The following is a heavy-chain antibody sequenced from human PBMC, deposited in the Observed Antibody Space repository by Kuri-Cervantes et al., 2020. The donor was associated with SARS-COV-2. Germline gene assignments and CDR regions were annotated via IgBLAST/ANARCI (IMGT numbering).Heavy chain of an antibody. CDR1: GFTFSSYA. CDR3: VRDGDHWNFDY. Sequence: LSLTCAASGFTFSSYAMSWVRQAPGKGLEWVSAISGSGGSTYYADSVKGRLTISRDNAKNMLFLQMNSLRAEDTAVYDCVRDGDHWNFDYWGQGTLVTVSS. D-gene: IGHD1-1*01. CDR2: ISGSGGST. V-gene: IGHV3-23*01. J-gene: IGHJ4*02.